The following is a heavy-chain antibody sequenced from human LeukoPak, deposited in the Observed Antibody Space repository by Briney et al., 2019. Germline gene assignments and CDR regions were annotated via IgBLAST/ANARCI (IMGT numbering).Heavy chain of an antibody. J-gene: IGHJ6*02. Sequence: SVKVSCKASGGTFSSYAISWVRQAPGQGLEWMGRIIPILGIANYAQKFQGRVTITADKSTSTAYMELSSLRSEDTAVYYCARAASSSIAIDYYYGMDVWGQGTTVTVSS. CDR2: IIPILGIA. D-gene: IGHD2-2*01. CDR1: GGTFSSYA. V-gene: IGHV1-69*04. CDR3: ARAASSSIAIDYYYGMDV.